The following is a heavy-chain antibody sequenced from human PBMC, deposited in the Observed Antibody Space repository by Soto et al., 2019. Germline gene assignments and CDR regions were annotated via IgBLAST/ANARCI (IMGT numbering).Heavy chain of an antibody. CDR1: GFSLSTSGVG. CDR2: IYWADDE. V-gene: IGHV2-5*02. Sequence: QITLKESGPPLVKPTQTLTLTCTFSGFSLSTSGVGVAWIRQPPGKALEWLALIYWADDERYRTSLERRLTITKATSKNQVVLTRTNMDSVDTATYYCAYLPCSGGSCDWFSFSGMDVWGQGTTVTVSS. CDR3: AYLPCSGGSCDWFSFSGMDV. D-gene: IGHD2-15*01. J-gene: IGHJ6*02.